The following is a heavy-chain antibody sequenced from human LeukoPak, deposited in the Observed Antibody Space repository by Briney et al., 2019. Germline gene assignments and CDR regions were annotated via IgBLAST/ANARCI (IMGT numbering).Heavy chain of an antibody. CDR1: GFHFKNYV. D-gene: IGHD5-18*01. J-gene: IGHJ4*02. CDR2: ITGSSSSL. Sequence: GSLRLSFVGSGFHFKNYVMIWVRPAPGEGLEWVSGITGSSSSLYYIDSVKGRFTISRDNSMDTVYLQMNSLRVEDTALYYCARGGYTYGPGLWGQGVLVTVSS. CDR3: ARGGYTYGPGL. V-gene: IGHV3-23*01.